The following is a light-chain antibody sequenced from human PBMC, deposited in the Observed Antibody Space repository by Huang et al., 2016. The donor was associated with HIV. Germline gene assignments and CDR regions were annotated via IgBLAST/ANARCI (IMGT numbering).Light chain of an antibody. Sequence: ETVMTQSPATLSVSPGERATLSCRASQRVSSNLAWYQPKPGQAPRLLIYGASTRATGNPARFSGSGSGTEFTLAISSLQSEDFAVYYCQQYNNWPLTFGGGAKVEIK. V-gene: IGKV3-15*01. J-gene: IGKJ4*01. CDR1: QRVSSN. CDR2: GAS. CDR3: QQYNNWPLT.